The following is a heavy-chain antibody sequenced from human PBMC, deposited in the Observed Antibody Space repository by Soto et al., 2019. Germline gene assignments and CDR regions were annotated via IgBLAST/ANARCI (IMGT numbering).Heavy chain of an antibody. CDR3: ASSDLFVWGSYRYPLSY. CDR1: GGTFSSYA. V-gene: IGHV1-69*01. J-gene: IGHJ4*02. CDR2: IIPIFGTA. Sequence: QVQLVQSGAEVKKPGSSVKVSCKASGGTFSSYAISWVRQAPGQGLEWMGGIIPIFGTANYAQKFQGRVTITAYESTRTAYMELSSLRSEDTAVYYCASSDLFVWGSYRYPLSYWGQGTLVTVSS. D-gene: IGHD3-16*02.